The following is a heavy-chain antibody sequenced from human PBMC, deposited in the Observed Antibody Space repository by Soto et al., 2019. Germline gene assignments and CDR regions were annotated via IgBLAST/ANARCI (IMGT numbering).Heavy chain of an antibody. CDR2: ISSSSSYT. D-gene: IGHD3-3*01. J-gene: IGHJ4*02. CDR1: GFTFSDYY. V-gene: IGHV3-11*06. Sequence: QVQLVESGGGLVKPGGSLRLSCAASGFTFSDYYMSWIRQAPGKGLEWVSYISSSSSYTNYADSVKGRFTISRDNAKNSLYLQMNSLRAEDTAVYYCARDGSGRGGRFWSGYYMQGEYFDYWGQGTLVTVSS. CDR3: ARDGSGRGGRFWSGYYMQGEYFDY.